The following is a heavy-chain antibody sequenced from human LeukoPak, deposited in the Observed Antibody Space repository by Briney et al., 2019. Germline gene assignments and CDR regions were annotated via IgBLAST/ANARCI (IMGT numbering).Heavy chain of an antibody. V-gene: IGHV4-59*01. CDR2: IYYSGST. CDR1: GGSISSYY. Sequence: SETLSLTCTVSGGSISSYYWSWIRQPPGKGLEWIGYIYYSGSTNYNPSLKSRVTISVDTSKNQFSLKLSSVTAADTAVYYCARGAMVPLTYFDYWGQGTLVTVS. D-gene: IGHD3-10*01. J-gene: IGHJ4*02. CDR3: ARGAMVPLTYFDY.